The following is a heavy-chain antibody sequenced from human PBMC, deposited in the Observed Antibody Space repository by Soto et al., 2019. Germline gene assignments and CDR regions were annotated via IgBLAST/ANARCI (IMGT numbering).Heavy chain of an antibody. CDR3: ARGRRYDFWSGYYGGDFYY. D-gene: IGHD3-3*01. Sequence: TLSLTCAVYGGSFSGYYWSWIRQPPGKGLEWIGEINHSGSTNYNPSLKSRVTISVDTSKNQFSLKLSSVTAANTAVYYCARGRRYDFWSGYYGGDFYYWGQGTLVTAPQ. CDR1: GGSFSGYY. CDR2: INHSGST. J-gene: IGHJ4*02. V-gene: IGHV4-34*01.